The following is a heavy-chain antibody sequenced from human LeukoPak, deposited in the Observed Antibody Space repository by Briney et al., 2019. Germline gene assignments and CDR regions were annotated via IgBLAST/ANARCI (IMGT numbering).Heavy chain of an antibody. V-gene: IGHV1-46*01. Sequence: ASVKISCKTSGYIFTDYYIHWVRQAPGQGLEWMGILNSSGGSTTYAQKFQGRITMTRDASTSTVCMELRSLRSEDTAVYYCARDRWELPYYFDYWGQGTLVTVSS. D-gene: IGHD1-26*01. CDR1: GYIFTDYY. J-gene: IGHJ4*02. CDR2: LNSSGGST. CDR3: ARDRWELPYYFDY.